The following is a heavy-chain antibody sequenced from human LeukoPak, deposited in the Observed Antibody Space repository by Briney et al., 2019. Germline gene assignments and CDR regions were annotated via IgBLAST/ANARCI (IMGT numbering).Heavy chain of an antibody. CDR3: ARVSREYGDLDS. V-gene: IGHV3-21*01. Sequence: PGGSLRLSCAASGFTFYDHAMDWVRQAPGEGLEWVSSITYSSHYLYYADSVKGRFISSRDNAKNSLYLQLNSLTVEHTAVYYCARVSREYGDLDSWGQGTLVTVPS. D-gene: IGHD4-17*01. CDR1: GFTFYDHA. CDR2: ITYSSHYL. J-gene: IGHJ4*02.